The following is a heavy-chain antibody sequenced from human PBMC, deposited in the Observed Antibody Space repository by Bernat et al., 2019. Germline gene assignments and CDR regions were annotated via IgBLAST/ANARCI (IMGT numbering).Heavy chain of an antibody. D-gene: IGHD2-15*01. V-gene: IGHV3-48*03. CDR3: ARQGGEKYNWFDP. Sequence: VQLVESGGGVVQPGRSLRLSCAASGFTFSSYEMNWVRQAPGKGLEWVSYISSSGSTIYYADSVKGRFTISRDNAKNSLYLQMNSLRAEDTAVYYCARQGGEKYNWFDPWGQGTLVTVSS. J-gene: IGHJ5*02. CDR2: ISSSGSTI. CDR1: GFTFSSYE.